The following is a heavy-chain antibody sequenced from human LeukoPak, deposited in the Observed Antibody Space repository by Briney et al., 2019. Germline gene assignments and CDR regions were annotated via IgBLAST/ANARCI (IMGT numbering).Heavy chain of an antibody. Sequence: PSETLSLTCAVYGGSFSDYYWSWIRQPPGKGLEWIGYIYYSGSTNYNPSLKSRVTISVDTSKNQFSLKLSSVTAADTAVYYCARVLGGDFWSGYYADYWGQGTLVTVSS. V-gene: IGHV4-59*01. J-gene: IGHJ4*02. CDR3: ARVLGGDFWSGYYADY. CDR2: IYYSGST. CDR1: GGSFSDYY. D-gene: IGHD3-3*01.